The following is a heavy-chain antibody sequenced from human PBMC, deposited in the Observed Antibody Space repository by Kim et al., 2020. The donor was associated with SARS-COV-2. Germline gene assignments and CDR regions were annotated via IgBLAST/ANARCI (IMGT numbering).Heavy chain of an antibody. CDR3: ARHHVGITMIVVVAARFDP. Sequence: SETLSLTCTVSGSSISSSSYYWGWIRQPPGKGLEWIGSIYYSGSTYYNPSLKSRVTISVDTSKNQFSLKLSSVTAADTAVYYSARHHVGITMIVVVAARFDPWGQGTLVTVSS. D-gene: IGHD3-22*01. CDR2: IYYSGST. J-gene: IGHJ5*02. V-gene: IGHV4-39*01. CDR1: GSSISSSSYY.